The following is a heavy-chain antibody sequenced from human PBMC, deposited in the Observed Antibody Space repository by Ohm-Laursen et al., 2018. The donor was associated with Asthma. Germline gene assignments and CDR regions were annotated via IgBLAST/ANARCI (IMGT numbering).Heavy chain of an antibody. CDR2: INQDGSIW. D-gene: IGHD3-10*01. CDR3: AVSIYAYGEGAY. Sequence: SLRLSCTASGFTFSSYGMHWVRQAPGKGLEWVANINQDGSIWGYVDSAKGRFAISRDNAHNSLYLQMNSLRAEDTAFYYCAVSIYAYGEGAYWGQGTLVTVSS. CDR1: GFTFSSYG. V-gene: IGHV3-7*03. J-gene: IGHJ4*02.